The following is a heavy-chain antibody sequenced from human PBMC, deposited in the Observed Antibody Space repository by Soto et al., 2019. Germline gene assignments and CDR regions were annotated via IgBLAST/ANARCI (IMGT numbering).Heavy chain of an antibody. J-gene: IGHJ6*02. CDR3: ARAQSPARDYYGMDV. CDR1: GFTFSSYA. Sequence: QVQLVESGGGVVQPGRSLRLSCAASGFTFSSYAMHWVRQAPGKGLEWVAVISYDGSNKYYADSVKGRFTISRDNSKNTLYLQMNSLRAEDTAVYYCARAQSPARDYYGMDVWGQGTTVTVSS. D-gene: IGHD6-6*01. V-gene: IGHV3-30-3*01. CDR2: ISYDGSNK.